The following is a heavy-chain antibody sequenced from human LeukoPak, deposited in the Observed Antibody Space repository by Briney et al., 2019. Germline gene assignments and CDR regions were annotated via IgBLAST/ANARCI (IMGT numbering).Heavy chain of an antibody. Sequence: GGSLRLSCAASGFTFSSYEMNGVRQAPGKGLEWVSYISSSGSTTYYADAVKGRFTTSRDNAKNSLYLQMNSLTAEDTAVYYCATSTSRGPYYYYMDVWGKGTTVTVSS. J-gene: IGHJ6*03. CDR2: ISSSGSTT. CDR1: GFTFSSYE. CDR3: ATSTSRGPYYYYMDV. V-gene: IGHV3-48*03. D-gene: IGHD2-2*01.